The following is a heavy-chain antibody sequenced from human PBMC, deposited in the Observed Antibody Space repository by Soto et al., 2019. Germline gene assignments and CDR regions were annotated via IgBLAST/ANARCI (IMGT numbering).Heavy chain of an antibody. CDR2: IIPIFGTA. Sequence: QVQLVQSGAEVKKPGSSVKVSCKASGGTFSSYAISWVRQAPGQGLEWMGGIIPIFGTANYAQKFQGRVTITADKSTSTAYMELSSLRSEDTAVYYCARGMYYDFWSGLGGWFDPWGQGTLVTVSS. CDR1: GGTFSSYA. V-gene: IGHV1-69*06. D-gene: IGHD3-3*01. J-gene: IGHJ5*02. CDR3: ARGMYYDFWSGLGGWFDP.